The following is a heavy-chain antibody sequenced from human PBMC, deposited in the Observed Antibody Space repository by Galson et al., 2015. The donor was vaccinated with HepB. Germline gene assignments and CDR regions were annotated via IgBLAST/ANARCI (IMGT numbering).Heavy chain of an antibody. D-gene: IGHD3-22*01. CDR2: ISAYNGNT. J-gene: IGHJ4*02. CDR1: GYTFTSYG. V-gene: IGHV1-18*01. CDR3: AAGPLYYYDSSGYYPFDY. Sequence: SVKVSCKASGYTFTSYGISWVRQAPGQGLEWMGWISAYNGNTNYAQKLQGRVTMTTDTSTSTAYMELSSLRSEDTAVYYCAAGPLYYYDSSGYYPFDYWGQGTLVTASS.